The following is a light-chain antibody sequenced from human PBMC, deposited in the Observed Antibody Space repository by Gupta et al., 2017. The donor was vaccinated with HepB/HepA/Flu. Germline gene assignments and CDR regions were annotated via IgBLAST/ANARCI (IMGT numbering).Light chain of an antibody. CDR1: QSVSSN. CDR3: QQHNNWPALT. V-gene: IGKV3-15*01. Sequence: EIAMTQSPATLSVSPGERATLSRRASQSVSSNLAWYQQKPGQAPRLLIYGASTRATGIPARFSGSGSGTEFTLTISSLQSEDFAVYYCQQHNNWPALTFGGGTKVEIK. J-gene: IGKJ4*01. CDR2: GAS.